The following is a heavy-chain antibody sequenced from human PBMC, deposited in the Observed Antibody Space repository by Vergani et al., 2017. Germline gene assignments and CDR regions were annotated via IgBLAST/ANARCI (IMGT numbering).Heavy chain of an antibody. J-gene: IGHJ3*02. CDR1: GGTFSSYA. CDR2: SIPIFGTA. CDR3: ASVEDPGWGKHSGAFDI. V-gene: IGHV1-69*13. D-gene: IGHD2-8*02. Sequence: QVQLVQSGAEVKKPGASVKVSCKASGGTFSSYAISWVRQAPGQGLEWMGGSIPIFGTANYAQKFQGRVTITADESTSTAYMELSSLISEDTAVYYCASVEDPGWGKHSGAFDIWGQGTMVTVSS.